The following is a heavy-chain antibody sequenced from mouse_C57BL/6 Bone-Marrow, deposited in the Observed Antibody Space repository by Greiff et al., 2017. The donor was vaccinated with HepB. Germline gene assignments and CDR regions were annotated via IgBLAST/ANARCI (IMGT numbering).Heavy chain of an antibody. V-gene: IGHV5-12*01. Sequence: EVQVVESGGGLVQPGGSLKLSCAASGFTFSDHYMYWVRQTPEKRLEWVAYISNGGGSTYYPDTVKGRFTISRDNAKNTLYLQMSRLKSEDTAMYYCARAYSGTMDYWGQGTSVTVSS. CDR2: ISNGGGST. CDR3: ARAYSGTMDY. CDR1: GFTFSDHY. J-gene: IGHJ4*01. D-gene: IGHD1-1*02.